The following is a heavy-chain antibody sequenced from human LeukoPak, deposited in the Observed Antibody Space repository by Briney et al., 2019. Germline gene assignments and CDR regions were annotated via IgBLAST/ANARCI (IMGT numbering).Heavy chain of an antibody. J-gene: IGHJ4*02. Sequence: ASVKVSCKASGYTFTSYDINWVRQATGQGLEWMGWMNPNSGNTGYAQKFQGRVTITRNTSISTAYMELSSLRSEDTAVYYCARGIFEVSVGYRYCSSTSCYYRRFDYWGQGTLVTVSS. CDR2: MNPNSGNT. D-gene: IGHD2-2*01. V-gene: IGHV1-8*03. CDR3: ARGIFEVSVGYRYCSSTSCYYRRFDY. CDR1: GYTFTSYD.